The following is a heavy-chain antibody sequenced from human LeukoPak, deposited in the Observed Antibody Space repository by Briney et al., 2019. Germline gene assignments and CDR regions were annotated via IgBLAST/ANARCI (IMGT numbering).Heavy chain of an antibody. CDR1: RYTFTGYY. Sequence: ASVKVSCKASRYTFTGYYMHWMRQAPGQGLEWMGWINPNSGGTNYAQKFQGRVTMTRDTSISTAYMELSSLRSEDTAVYYCARSYPSSSWYLAGMDVWGQGTTVTVSS. CDR2: INPNSGGT. J-gene: IGHJ6*02. V-gene: IGHV1-2*02. D-gene: IGHD6-13*01. CDR3: ARSYPSSSWYLAGMDV.